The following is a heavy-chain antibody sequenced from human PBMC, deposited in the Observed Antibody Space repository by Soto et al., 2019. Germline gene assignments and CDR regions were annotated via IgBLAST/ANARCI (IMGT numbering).Heavy chain of an antibody. CDR1: GGTFSSYT. J-gene: IGHJ4*02. V-gene: IGHV1-69*04. D-gene: IGHD2-15*01. CDR2: IIPILGIA. Sequence: SVKVSCEASGGTFSSYTISWVRQAPGQGLEWMGRIIPILGIANYAQKFQGRVTITADKSTSTAYMELSSLRSEDTAVYYCARDGCSGGSCYDYWGQGTLVTVSS. CDR3: ARDGCSGGSCYDY.